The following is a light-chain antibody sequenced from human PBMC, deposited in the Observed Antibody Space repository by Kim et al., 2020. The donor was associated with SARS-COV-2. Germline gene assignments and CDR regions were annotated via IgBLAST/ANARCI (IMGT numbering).Light chain of an antibody. Sequence: DIQMTQSPFSVSASVGDRVTITCRASQDISHYLAWYQQKPGQAPNLLIYSASSLQSGVPSRFSGSGSGTDFTLTISSLQPEDFAIYYCQQAKSFTITFGQGTRLEIK. CDR1: QDISHY. CDR2: SAS. J-gene: IGKJ5*01. CDR3: QQAKSFTIT. V-gene: IGKV1-12*01.